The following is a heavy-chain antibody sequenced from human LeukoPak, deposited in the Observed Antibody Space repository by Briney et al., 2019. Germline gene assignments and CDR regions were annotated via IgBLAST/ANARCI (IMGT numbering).Heavy chain of an antibody. D-gene: IGHD2-15*01. CDR2: IYTSGST. Sequence: SETLSLTCTVSGGSISSGNYYWSWIRQPAGKGLEWIGRIYTSGSTNYNPSLKSRVTISVDTSKNQFSLKLSSVTAADTAVYYCARQLQVCSGGSCYSGKGIDYWGQGTLVTVSS. J-gene: IGHJ4*02. V-gene: IGHV4-61*02. CDR1: GGSISSGNYY. CDR3: ARQLQVCSGGSCYSGKGIDY.